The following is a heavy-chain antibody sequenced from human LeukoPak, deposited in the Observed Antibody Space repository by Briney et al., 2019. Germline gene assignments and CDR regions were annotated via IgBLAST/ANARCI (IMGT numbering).Heavy chain of an antibody. V-gene: IGHV4-39*07. D-gene: IGHD1-7*01. CDR1: GYSISSSSYY. CDR3: ARTRNYAFDY. J-gene: IGHJ4*02. CDR2: IYHSGST. Sequence: PSETLSLTCTVSGYSISSSSYYWGWIRQPPGKGLEWIGSIYHSGSTYYNPSLKSRVTISVDTSKNQFSLKLSSVTAADTAVYYCARTRNYAFDYWGQGTLVTVSS.